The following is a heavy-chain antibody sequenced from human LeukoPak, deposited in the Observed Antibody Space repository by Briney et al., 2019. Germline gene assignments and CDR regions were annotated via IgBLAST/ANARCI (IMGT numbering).Heavy chain of an antibody. D-gene: IGHD3-22*01. CDR2: SDPKSGAT. J-gene: IGHJ4*02. CDR3: ARGTRYHYDSSGYYGLFDY. V-gene: IGHV1-2*02. CDR1: GYTFTSYY. Sequence: GASVKVSCKTSGYTFTSYYIHWLRQAPGQRFEWMGWSDPKSGATKYEHFQGRVTMTRDTSISTAYMELSRLRSDDTAVYYCARGTRYHYDSSGYYGLFDYWGQGTLVTVSS.